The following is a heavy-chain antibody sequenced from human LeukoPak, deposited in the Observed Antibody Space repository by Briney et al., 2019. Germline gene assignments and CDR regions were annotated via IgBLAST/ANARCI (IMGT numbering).Heavy chain of an antibody. V-gene: IGHV3-7*01. Sequence: GGSLRLSCAASGFTLSNYWMSWVRQAPGKGLEWVANIKQDGSAKYYVDSVKGRFTISRDNAENSLYLQMDSLRAEDTAVYYCARIKDSSTRFDYWGQGTLVTVSS. D-gene: IGHD6-19*01. CDR2: IKQDGSAK. CDR1: GFTLSNYW. CDR3: ARIKDSSTRFDY. J-gene: IGHJ4*02.